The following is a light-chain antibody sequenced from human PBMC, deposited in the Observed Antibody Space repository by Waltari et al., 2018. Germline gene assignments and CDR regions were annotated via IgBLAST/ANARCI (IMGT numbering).Light chain of an antibody. CDR1: SSNIGNNY. CDR3: GTWDSSLSGGV. V-gene: IGLV1-51*02. Sequence: QSVLTQPPSVSAAPGQKVTISCSGSSSNIGNNYVSWYQQRPGTAPKLLIYENNKRPSGIPDRFSGSKSGTSATLGITGLQTGDEADYYCGTWDSSLSGGVFGGGTKLTVL. CDR2: ENN. J-gene: IGLJ3*02.